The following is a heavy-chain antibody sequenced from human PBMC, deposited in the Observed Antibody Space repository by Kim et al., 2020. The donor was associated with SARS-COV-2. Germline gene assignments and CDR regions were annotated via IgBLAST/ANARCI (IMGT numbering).Heavy chain of an antibody. J-gene: IGHJ4*02. CDR3: ARGVPVGAPYYFDY. CDR1: GGSISSYY. D-gene: IGHD1-26*01. V-gene: IGHV4-59*01. Sequence: SETLSLTCTVSGGSISSYYWSWIRQPPGKGLEWIGYIYYSGSTNYNPSLKSRVTISVDTSKNQFSLKLSSVTAADTAVYYCARGVPVGAPYYFDYWGKGTLVTVSS. CDR2: IYYSGST.